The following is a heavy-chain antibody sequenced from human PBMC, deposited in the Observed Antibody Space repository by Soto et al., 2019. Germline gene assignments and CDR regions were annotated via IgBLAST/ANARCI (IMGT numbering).Heavy chain of an antibody. D-gene: IGHD5-18*01. J-gene: IGHJ4*02. CDR3: ATRGYSYGYNYSDY. CDR2: IYSGGST. Sequence: GGSLRLSCAASGFTASSNYMSWVRQAPGKGLEWVSVIYSGGSTYYADSAKGRFTISRDNSKNTLYLQMNSLRAEDTAVYYCATRGYSYGYNYSDYWGQRTLVTVSS. V-gene: IGHV3-53*01. CDR1: GFTASSNY.